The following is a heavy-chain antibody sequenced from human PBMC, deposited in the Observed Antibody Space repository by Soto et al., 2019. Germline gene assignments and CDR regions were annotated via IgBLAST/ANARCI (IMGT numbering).Heavy chain of an antibody. D-gene: IGHD5-18*01. J-gene: IGHJ6*02. CDR2: IYHSGST. CDR1: GGSISSGGYS. V-gene: IGHV4-30-2*02. Sequence: LCGGSISSGGYSWSWIRQPPGKGLEWIGYIYHSGSTYYNPSLKSRVTISVDTSKNQFSLKLSSVTAADTAVYYCARYLGYSYGSVYYYYGMDVWGQGTTVTVSS. CDR3: ARYLGYSYGSVYYYYGMDV.